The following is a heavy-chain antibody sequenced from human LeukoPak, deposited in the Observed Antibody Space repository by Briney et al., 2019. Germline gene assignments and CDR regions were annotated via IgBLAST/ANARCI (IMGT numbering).Heavy chain of an antibody. CDR2: ISSSSSYI. Sequence: PGGSLRLSCAASGFTFSSYGMHWVRQAPGKGLEWVSSISSSSSYIYYADSVKGRFTISRDNAKNSLYLQMNSLRAEDTAVYYCATAPNWYFDLWGRGTLVTVSS. CDR3: ATAPNWYFDL. CDR1: GFTFSSYG. V-gene: IGHV3-21*01. J-gene: IGHJ2*01.